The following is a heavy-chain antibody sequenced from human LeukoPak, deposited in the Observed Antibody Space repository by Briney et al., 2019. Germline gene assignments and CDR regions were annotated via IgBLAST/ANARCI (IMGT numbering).Heavy chain of an antibody. Sequence: GESLKISCKGSGYSFNTYWIGWVRQMPGKGLEWMGIIYPGDSDTRYSPSFQGQVTISADKSISTAYLQWSSLKASDTAMYYCARVGPGGSSSRNFDYWGQGTLVTVSS. CDR3: ARVGPGGSSSRNFDY. CDR2: IYPGDSDT. V-gene: IGHV5-51*01. D-gene: IGHD6-13*01. CDR1: GYSFNTYW. J-gene: IGHJ4*02.